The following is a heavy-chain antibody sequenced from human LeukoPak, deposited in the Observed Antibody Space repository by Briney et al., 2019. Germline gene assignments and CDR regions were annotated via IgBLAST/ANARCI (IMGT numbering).Heavy chain of an antibody. Sequence: GGSLRLSCAASGFTFTSYWMTWVRQAPGKGLEWVANVRQDGGATYYGDSVKGRFTISRDNSKNSLFLQMNSLRVDDTAIYYCATSKDTAGGPYWGQGTLVTVSS. CDR3: ATSKDTAGGPY. D-gene: IGHD5-18*01. V-gene: IGHV3-7*01. J-gene: IGHJ4*02. CDR2: VRQDGGAT. CDR1: GFTFTSYW.